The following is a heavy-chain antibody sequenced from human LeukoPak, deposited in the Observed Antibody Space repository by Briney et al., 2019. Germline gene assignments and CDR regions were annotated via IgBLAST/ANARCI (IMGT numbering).Heavy chain of an antibody. D-gene: IGHD6-19*01. Sequence: GGSLRLSCAVSGFTFSSYWMGWVRQAPGKGLEWVANIKQDGSEKYYVDSVKGRFTISRDNSKNTLYLQMNSLRAEDTAVYYCARISLAVAGTFFDYWGQGTLVTVSS. CDR3: ARISLAVAGTFFDY. V-gene: IGHV3-7*01. CDR2: IKQDGSEK. CDR1: GFTFSSYW. J-gene: IGHJ4*02.